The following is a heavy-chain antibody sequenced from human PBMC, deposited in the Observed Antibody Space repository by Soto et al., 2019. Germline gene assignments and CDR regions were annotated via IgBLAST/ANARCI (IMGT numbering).Heavy chain of an antibody. Sequence: QIHLVQSGPEVKTPGASVKVSCKASGYTFNKYAINWVRQVPGQGLEWMGWISPYSGYTHSAERFQGRLTLPTDTAATTAYMELSSLRSADTALYYCAREAIVVIPAAQPSHFDSWGQGTPVTVSA. CDR2: ISPYSGYT. V-gene: IGHV1-18*01. D-gene: IGHD2-2*01. J-gene: IGHJ4*02. CDR1: GYTFNKYA. CDR3: AREAIVVIPAAQPSHFDS.